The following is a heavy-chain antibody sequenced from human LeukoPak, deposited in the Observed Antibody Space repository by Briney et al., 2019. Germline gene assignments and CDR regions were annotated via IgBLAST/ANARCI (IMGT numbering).Heavy chain of an antibody. Sequence: GGSLRLSCAASGFTFSNYAMSWVRQAPGKGLEWVSSISGSSSYINYADSVKGRFTISRDNADNSVYLQMNTLRAEDSAVYYCARERAAGISSDYFDYWGQGALVTVSS. J-gene: IGHJ4*02. D-gene: IGHD3-22*01. V-gene: IGHV3-21*01. CDR3: ARERAAGISSDYFDY. CDR2: ISGSSSYI. CDR1: GFTFSNYA.